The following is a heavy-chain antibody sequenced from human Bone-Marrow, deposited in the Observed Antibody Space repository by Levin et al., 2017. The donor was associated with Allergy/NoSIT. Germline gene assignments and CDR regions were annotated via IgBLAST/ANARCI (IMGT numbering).Heavy chain of an antibody. J-gene: IGHJ4*02. V-gene: IGHV4-30-4*01. Sequence: SQTLSLTCTVSGGSIRSGDYYWSWIRQPPGKGLEWIGYIYYSGSTYYNPSLKSRVTISVDTSKNQFSLKLSSVTAADTAVYYCASHIKIDTAMVSPGFDYWGQGTLVTVSS. CDR1: GGSIRSGDYY. D-gene: IGHD5-18*01. CDR2: IYYSGST. CDR3: ASHIKIDTAMVSPGFDY.